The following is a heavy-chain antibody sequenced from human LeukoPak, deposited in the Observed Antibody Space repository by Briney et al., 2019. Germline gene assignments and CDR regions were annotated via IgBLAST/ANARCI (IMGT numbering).Heavy chain of an antibody. CDR2: IYYSGST. CDR1: GGSISSYY. J-gene: IGHJ3*01. V-gene: IGHV4-59*01. Sequence: SETLSLTCTVSGGSISSYYWSWIRQPPGKGLERIGYIYYSGSTNYNPSLKSRVTISVDTSKDQFSLKLSSVTAADTAVYYCARDRYYRFWGQGTMVTVSS. CDR3: ARDRYYRF. D-gene: IGHD2-8*01.